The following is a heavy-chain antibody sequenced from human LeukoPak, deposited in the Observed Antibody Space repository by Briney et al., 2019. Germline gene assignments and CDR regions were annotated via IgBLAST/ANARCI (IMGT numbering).Heavy chain of an antibody. CDR1: GGSFSGYY. CDR3: ARLGRAARRFDY. CDR2: INHSGST. Sequence: PSETLSLTCAVYGGSFSGYYWSWIRQPPGKGLEWIGEINHSGSTNYNPSLKSRVTISVDTSKNQFSLKLSSVTAADTAVYYCARLGRAARRFDYWGQGTLVTVSS. D-gene: IGHD6-6*01. V-gene: IGHV4-34*01. J-gene: IGHJ4*02.